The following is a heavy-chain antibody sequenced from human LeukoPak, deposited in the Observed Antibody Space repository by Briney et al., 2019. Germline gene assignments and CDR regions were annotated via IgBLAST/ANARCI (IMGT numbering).Heavy chain of an antibody. CDR3: ARDLPSGSGWSYNWFDP. CDR1: GYTFTGYY. Sequence: ASVKISCKASGYTFTGYYMHWVRQAPGQGLEWMGWINPNIGGPNSAQKFQGRVTMTRATSISTAYMELSRLRSADTAVYYCARDLPSGSGWSYNWFDPWGQGTLVTVSS. V-gene: IGHV1-2*02. CDR2: INPNIGGP. J-gene: IGHJ5*02. D-gene: IGHD6-19*01.